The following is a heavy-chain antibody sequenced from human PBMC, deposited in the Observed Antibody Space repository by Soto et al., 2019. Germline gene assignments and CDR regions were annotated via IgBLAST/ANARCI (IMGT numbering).Heavy chain of an antibody. CDR1: GFTFSSYA. CDR3: AKYRSLAARPFDY. D-gene: IGHD6-6*01. CDR2: ISGSGGST. Sequence: EVQLLESGGGLVQPGGSLRLSCAASGFTFSSYAMSWVRQAPGKGLEWVSAISGSGGSTYYADSVKGRFTISRDNSKNPLYLQLNSRRAEDTAVYYCAKYRSLAARPFDYWGQGTLVTVSS. J-gene: IGHJ4*02. V-gene: IGHV3-23*01.